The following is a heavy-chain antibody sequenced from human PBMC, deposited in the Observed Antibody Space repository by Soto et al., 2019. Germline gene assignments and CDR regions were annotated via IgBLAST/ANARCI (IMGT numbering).Heavy chain of an antibody. CDR1: GFSFYNYW. CDR3: ARGSSKAFDM. CDR2: IKPDGSDK. V-gene: IGHV3-7*02. J-gene: IGHJ3*02. Sequence: EVQLVESGGGLVQPGESLRLSCAASGFSFYNYWMNWVRQAPGKGPEWVANIKPDGSDKNNVDSVKGRFTISRDNAKNSLFLQMNSLRAEDTAVYYCARGSSKAFDMWGQGTMDTVSS.